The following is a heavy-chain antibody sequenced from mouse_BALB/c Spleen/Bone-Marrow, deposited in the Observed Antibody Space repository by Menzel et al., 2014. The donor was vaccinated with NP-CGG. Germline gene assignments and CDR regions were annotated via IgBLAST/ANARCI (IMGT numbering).Heavy chain of an antibody. CDR3: AREARTGAWFAY. J-gene: IGHJ3*01. CDR1: GYTFTNYT. D-gene: IGHD4-1*01. CDR2: IVPSSDYT. V-gene: IGHV1-4*01. Sequence: QVQLQQSGAELARPGASVKMSCKASGYTFTNYTMHWIRQRPGQGLEWIGYIVPSSDYTNYNQNFKDKATLTADKSSSTAYMQLNSLTSEDFAVYYCAREARTGAWFAYWGQGTLVTVSA.